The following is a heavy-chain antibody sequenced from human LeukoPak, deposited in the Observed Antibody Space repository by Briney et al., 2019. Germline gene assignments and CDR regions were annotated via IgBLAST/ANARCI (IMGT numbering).Heavy chain of an antibody. J-gene: IGHJ5*02. CDR3: ARADCSGSTCYLRRSWFDP. Sequence: GGSLRLSCAVSGFTFSTYWMNWVRQAPGKGLEWVANIKQDGSEKYYVDSVKGRFTISRDDAKNSLYLQMNSLRVEDTAVYYCARADCSGSTCYLRRSWFDPWGQGTLVTVSS. CDR2: IKQDGSEK. V-gene: IGHV3-7*01. CDR1: GFTFSTYW. D-gene: IGHD2-2*01.